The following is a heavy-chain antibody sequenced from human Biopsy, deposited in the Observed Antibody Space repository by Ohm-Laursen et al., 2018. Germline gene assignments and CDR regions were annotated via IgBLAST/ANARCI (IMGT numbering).Heavy chain of an antibody. J-gene: IGHJ4*02. CDR2: ITGGGDRT. D-gene: IGHD3-9*01. CDR3: AKDGYYDILTGPPSDC. V-gene: IGHV3-23*01. CDR1: GFTFSIYS. Sequence: SLRLSCSAAGFTFSIYSMTWVRQAPGKGLEWVAGITGGGDRTYYADSVKGRFTISRDNSKNTLFLQMNSLRAEDTALYYCAKDGYYDILTGPPSDCWGQGTLVTVSS.